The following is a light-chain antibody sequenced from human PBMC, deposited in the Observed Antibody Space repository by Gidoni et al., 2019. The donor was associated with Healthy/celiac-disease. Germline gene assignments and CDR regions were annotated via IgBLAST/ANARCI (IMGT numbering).Light chain of an antibody. CDR3: SSYTSSSTLGV. Sequence: QSALTQPAPVSGSPGQSITISCTGTSSDVGGYNYVSWYPQHPGKAPNLMIYDVSNRPSGVSNRFSGSKSGNTASLTISGLQAEDEADYYCSSYTSSSTLGVFGGGTKLTVL. V-gene: IGLV2-14*03. J-gene: IGLJ2*01. CDR2: DVS. CDR1: SSDVGGYNY.